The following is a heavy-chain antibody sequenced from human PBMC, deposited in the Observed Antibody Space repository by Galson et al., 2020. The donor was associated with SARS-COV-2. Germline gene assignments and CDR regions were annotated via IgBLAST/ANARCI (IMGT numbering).Heavy chain of an antibody. V-gene: IGHV3-30-3*01. CDR3: AADSNYGDYYYYYGMDV. D-gene: IGHD4-4*01. Sequence: GESLKISCAASGFTFSSYAMHWVRQAPGKGLEWVAVISYDGSNKYYADSVKGRFTIYRDNSKNTLYLQMNSLRAEDTAVYYCAADSNYGDYYYYYGMDVWGQGTTVTVSS. CDR1: GFTFSSYA. J-gene: IGHJ6*02. CDR2: ISYDGSNK.